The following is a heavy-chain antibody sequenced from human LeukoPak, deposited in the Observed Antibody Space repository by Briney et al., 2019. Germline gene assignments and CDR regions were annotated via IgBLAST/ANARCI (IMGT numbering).Heavy chain of an antibody. V-gene: IGHV3-66*01. D-gene: IGHD6-13*01. CDR3: AGGIAAALV. Sequence: PGGSLRLSCAASGFTFSSYWMSWVRQAPGKGLEWVSVIYSGGSTYYADSVKGRFTISRDNANNSLYLQMNSLRAEDTAVYYCAGGIAAALVWGQGTLVTVSS. J-gene: IGHJ4*02. CDR2: IYSGGST. CDR1: GFTFSSYW.